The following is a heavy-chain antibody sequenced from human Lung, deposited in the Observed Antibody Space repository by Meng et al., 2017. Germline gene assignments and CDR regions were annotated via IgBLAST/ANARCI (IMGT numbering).Heavy chain of an antibody. CDR2: LGAHDGDT. CDR3: ARGTPGRSYSDY. D-gene: IGHD3-10*01. V-gene: IGHV1-18*01. CDR1: DYTFTGYG. J-gene: IGHJ4*02. Sequence: QVQPVQSGPEVKKPGGSGKVSCKASDYTFTGYGVSWVRQAPGQGLEWMAWLGAHDGDTSHAPKFQGRVTVSADRPTATAYMELRSLRSDDTAVYYCARGTPGRSYSDYWGQGTLVTVSS.